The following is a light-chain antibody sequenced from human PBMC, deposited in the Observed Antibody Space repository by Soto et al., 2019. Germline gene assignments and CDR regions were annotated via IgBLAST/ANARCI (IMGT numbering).Light chain of an antibody. CDR2: DAS. V-gene: IGKV1-5*01. CDR3: QQYNSYPIT. CDR1: QSISSL. J-gene: IGKJ5*01. Sequence: DIQMTQSPSTLSASVGDRVTITCRASQSISSLLAWYQQKPGKAPKLLIYDASSLESGVPSRFSGSGSGTEFTLTISSPQPDDFASYYCQQYNSYPITFGQGTRLEIK.